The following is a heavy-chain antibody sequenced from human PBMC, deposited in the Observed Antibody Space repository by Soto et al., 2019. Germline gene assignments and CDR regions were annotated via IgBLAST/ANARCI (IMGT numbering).Heavy chain of an antibody. V-gene: IGHV5-10-1*01. CDR3: ARQPTEDRNWFDP. Sequence: GESLKISCKGSGYSFTSYWISWVRQMPGKGLEWMGRIDPSDSYTNYSPSFQGHVTISADKSISTAYLQWSSLKASDTAMYYCARQPTEDRNWFDPWGQGTLVTVSS. J-gene: IGHJ5*02. CDR2: IDPSDSYT. CDR1: GYSFTSYW.